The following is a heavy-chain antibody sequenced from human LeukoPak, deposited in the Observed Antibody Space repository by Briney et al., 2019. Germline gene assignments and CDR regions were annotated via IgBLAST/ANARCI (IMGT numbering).Heavy chain of an antibody. CDR3: AKGGIRFLEWLPHFDY. CDR2: ISGSGGST. Sequence: GGSLRLSCAASGFTFSSYAMSWVRQAPGKGLEWVSAISGSGGSTYYADSVKGRFTISRDNSKNTLYLQMNSLRAEDTAVYYCAKGGIRFLEWLPHFDYWGQGTLVTVSS. V-gene: IGHV3-23*01. CDR1: GFTFSSYA. D-gene: IGHD3-3*01. J-gene: IGHJ4*02.